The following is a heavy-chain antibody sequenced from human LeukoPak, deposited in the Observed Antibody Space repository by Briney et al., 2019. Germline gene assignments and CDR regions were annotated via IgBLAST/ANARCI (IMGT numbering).Heavy chain of an antibody. CDR1: GGSISSSSYY. Sequence: SETLSLTCTVSGGSISSSSYYWGWIRQPPGKGLEWIGSIYYSGSTYYNPSLKSRVTISVDTSKNQFSLKLSSVTAADTAVYYCARDHWVAARRGVFDYWGQRTLVTVSS. V-gene: IGHV4-39*07. D-gene: IGHD6-6*01. J-gene: IGHJ4*02. CDR3: ARDHWVAARRGVFDY. CDR2: IYYSGST.